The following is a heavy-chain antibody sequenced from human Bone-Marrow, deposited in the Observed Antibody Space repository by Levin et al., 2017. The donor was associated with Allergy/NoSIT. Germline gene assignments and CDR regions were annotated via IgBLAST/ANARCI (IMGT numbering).Heavy chain of an antibody. J-gene: IGHJ5*02. CDR2: INQRGTA. CDR1: GASLRTTMW. D-gene: IGHD6-25*01. CDR3: GRLNQASGFKNWFDP. V-gene: IGHV4-4*02. Sequence: SETLSLTCAVSGASLRTTMWWTWVRQPPGKGLQWIGDINQRGTATYNSSLRSRVVMAVDQSRNLFSLMVNSGTAADTAVYYSGRLNQASGFKNWFDPWGPGIVVAVS.